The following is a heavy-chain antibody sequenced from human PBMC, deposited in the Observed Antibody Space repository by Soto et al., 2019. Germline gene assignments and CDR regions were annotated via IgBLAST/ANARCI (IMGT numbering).Heavy chain of an antibody. V-gene: IGHV3-30-3*01. CDR2: ISYDGSNK. CDR1: GFTFSSYA. CDR3: ARDDYYGSGSYYTSLYYYGMDV. D-gene: IGHD3-10*01. Sequence: GGSLRLSCAASGFTFSSYAMHWVRQAPGKGLEWVAVISYDGSNKYYADSVKGRFTISRDNSKNTLYLQMNSLRAEDTAVYYCARDDYYGSGSYYTSLYYYGMDVWGQGTTVTVSS. J-gene: IGHJ6*02.